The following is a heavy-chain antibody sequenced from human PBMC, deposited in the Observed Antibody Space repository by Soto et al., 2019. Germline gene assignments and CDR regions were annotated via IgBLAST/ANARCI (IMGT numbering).Heavy chain of an antibody. CDR2: ISSSSSYI. D-gene: IGHD6-13*01. V-gene: IGHV3-21*01. CDR1: GFTFSSYS. J-gene: IGHJ5*02. Sequence: GGSLRLSCAASGFTFSSYSMNWVRQAPGKGLEWVSSISSSSSYIYYADSVKGRFTISRDNAKNSLYLQMNSLRAEDTAVYYCARDPQYSSSWDNWFDPWGQGTLVTVSS. CDR3: ARDPQYSSSWDNWFDP.